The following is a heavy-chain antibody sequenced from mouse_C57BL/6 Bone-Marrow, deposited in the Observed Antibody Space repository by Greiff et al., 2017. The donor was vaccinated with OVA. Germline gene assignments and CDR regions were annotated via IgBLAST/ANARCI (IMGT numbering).Heavy chain of an antibody. J-gene: IGHJ1*03. CDR2: ISNGGGST. Sequence: EVKLVESGGGLVQPGGSLKLSCAASGFTFSDYYMYWVRQTPEKRLEWVAYISNGGGSTYYPDTVKGRFTISTDNAKNTLYLQMSRLKSEDTAMYYCARRYYGSRRDWYFDDWGTGTTVTVSS. D-gene: IGHD1-1*01. CDR3: ARRYYGSRRDWYFDD. CDR1: GFTFSDYY. V-gene: IGHV5-12*01.